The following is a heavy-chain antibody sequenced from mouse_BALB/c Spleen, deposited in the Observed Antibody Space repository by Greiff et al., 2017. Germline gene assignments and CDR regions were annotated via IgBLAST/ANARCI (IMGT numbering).Heavy chain of an antibody. CDR1: GFSLTSYG. J-gene: IGHJ2*01. CDR3: ARAHLYYDYEDY. D-gene: IGHD2-4*01. V-gene: IGHV2-9*02. CDR2: IWAGGST. Sequence: VQLQESGPGLVAPSQSLSISCTVSGFSLTSYGVHWVRQPPGKGLEWLGVIWAGGSTNYNSALMSRLSISKDNSKSQVFLNMNSLQTDDTAMYYCARAHLYYDYEDYWGQGTTLTVSS.